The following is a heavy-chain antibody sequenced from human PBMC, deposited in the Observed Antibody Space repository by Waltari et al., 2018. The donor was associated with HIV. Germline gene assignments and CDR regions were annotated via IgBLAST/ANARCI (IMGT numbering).Heavy chain of an antibody. CDR2: IYYSGST. D-gene: IGHD3-22*01. CDR1: GGSISSYY. V-gene: IGHV4-59*01. Sequence: QVQLQESGPGLVKPSETLSLTCTVSGGSISSYYWSWIRQPPGKGLEWIGHIYYSGSTNYNPPLKSRVTISLDTSKNQFSLKLSSVTAADTAVYYCARVRITMIVARPNDAFDIWGQGTMVTVSS. J-gene: IGHJ3*02. CDR3: ARVRITMIVARPNDAFDI.